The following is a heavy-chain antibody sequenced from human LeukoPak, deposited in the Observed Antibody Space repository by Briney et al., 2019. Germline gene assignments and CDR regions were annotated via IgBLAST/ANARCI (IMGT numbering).Heavy chain of an antibody. J-gene: IGHJ4*02. D-gene: IGHD3-10*01. V-gene: IGHV3-7*02. CDR3: ARGSFGFLGWFGELWV. CDR2: IKHDGSEI. CDR1: GFTFSSYW. Sequence: GGSLRLSCAASGFTFSSYWMSWVRQAPGKGLEWVANIKHDGSEIYYVDSVKGRFTISRDNAKNSLYLQMNSLGAEDTAVYYCARGSFGFLGWFGELWVWGQGTLVTVSS.